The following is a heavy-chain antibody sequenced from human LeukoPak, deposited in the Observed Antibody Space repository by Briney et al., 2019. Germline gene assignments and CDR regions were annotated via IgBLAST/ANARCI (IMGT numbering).Heavy chain of an antibody. CDR1: GFSFNNFA. D-gene: IGHD4/OR15-4a*01. J-gene: IGHJ4*02. Sequence: GGSLRLSCAASGFSFNNFAVSWVRQAPGKGLEWVSAISGSGGSSYYADSVRGRVTISRDNSKNTLYLQMNSLRAEDTAVYYCARRAGAYSHPYDYWGQGTLVTVSS. V-gene: IGHV3-23*01. CDR2: ISGSGGSS. CDR3: ARRAGAYSHPYDY.